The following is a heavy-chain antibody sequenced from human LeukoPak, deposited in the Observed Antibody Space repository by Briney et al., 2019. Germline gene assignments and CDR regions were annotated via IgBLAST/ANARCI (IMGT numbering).Heavy chain of an antibody. CDR1: GGSISSYY. D-gene: IGHD3-22*01. CDR3: ARDRTYYYDSSGYYGNYYYYYGMDV. V-gene: IGHV4-59*01. J-gene: IGHJ6*02. CDR2: IYYSGST. Sequence: SETLSLTCTVSGGSISSYYWSWIRQPPGKGLEWIGYIYYSGSTNYNPSLKSRATISVDTSKNQFSLQLSSVTAADTAVYYCARDRTYYYDSSGYYGNYYYYYGMDVWGQGTTVTVSS.